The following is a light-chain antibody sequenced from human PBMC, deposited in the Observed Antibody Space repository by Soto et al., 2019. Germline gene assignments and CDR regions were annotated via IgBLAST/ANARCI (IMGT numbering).Light chain of an antibody. CDR1: QSVSSN. Sequence: EIVMTQSPATLSVSPGARATLSCRASQSVSSNLAWYQQKPGQAPRLLIYGASTRATGIPARFSGSGSGTEFTLTISSLQSEDFAVYYCQQYNNWPQTFGQGTKVEIK. V-gene: IGKV3-15*01. J-gene: IGKJ1*01. CDR3: QQYNNWPQT. CDR2: GAS.